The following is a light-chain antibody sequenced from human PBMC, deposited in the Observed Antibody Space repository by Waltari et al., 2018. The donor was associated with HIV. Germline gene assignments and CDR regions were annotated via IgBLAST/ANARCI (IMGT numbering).Light chain of an antibody. CDR1: SSDIGLYNY. V-gene: IGLV2-8*01. CDR2: EVT. J-gene: IGLJ2*01. Sequence: QPPSVSGSPGQSVTISCTGTSSDIGLYNYVSWYQQCPGKAPKLVIFEVTKRPSGVPDRFSGSKSGNTASLTVSGLQPEDEGDYYCSSYAAMNNFYVLFGGGTKLTVL. CDR3: SSYAAMNNFYVL.